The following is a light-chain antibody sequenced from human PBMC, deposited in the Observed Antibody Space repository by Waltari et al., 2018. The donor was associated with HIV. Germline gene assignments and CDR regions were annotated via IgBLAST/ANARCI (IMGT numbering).Light chain of an antibody. CDR2: EVS. Sequence: QSALTQPASVSGSPGQSITISCTGTSSDVGGYNYVSWYQQHPGKAPKLMIYEVSNRPSWVSNRGSCSKSGNAASLTISGLQAEDEADYYCSSYTSSSTPYVFGTVTKVTVL. CDR1: SSDVGGYNY. V-gene: IGLV2-14*01. CDR3: SSYTSSSTPYV. J-gene: IGLJ1*01.